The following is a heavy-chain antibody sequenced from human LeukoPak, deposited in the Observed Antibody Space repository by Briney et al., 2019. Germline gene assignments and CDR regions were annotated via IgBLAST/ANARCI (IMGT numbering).Heavy chain of an antibody. CDR3: ARHLGYCGGGSCYSYYYYMDV. D-gene: IGHD2-15*01. Sequence: GGSLRLSCAASGFTFSSYAMSWVRQAPGKGLEWVSGISGSGGSTYHADSVKGRFTISRDNSKNTLYLQMNNLRAEDTAVYYCARHLGYCGGGSCYSYYYYMDVWGKGTTVTVSS. CDR2: ISGSGGST. J-gene: IGHJ6*03. V-gene: IGHV3-23*01. CDR1: GFTFSSYA.